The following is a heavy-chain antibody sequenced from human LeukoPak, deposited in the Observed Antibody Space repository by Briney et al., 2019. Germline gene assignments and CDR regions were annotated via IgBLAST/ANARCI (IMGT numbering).Heavy chain of an antibody. CDR1: GGTFSSYA. D-gene: IGHD6-25*01. CDR2: IIPILGIA. Sequence: ASVKVSCKASGGTFSSYAISWVRQAPGQGLEWMGRIIPILGIANYAQKFQGRVTITADKSTSTAYMELSSLRSEDTAVYYCARRQRSGSPLDYWGQGTLVTVSS. V-gene: IGHV1-69*04. J-gene: IGHJ4*02. CDR3: ARRQRSGSPLDY.